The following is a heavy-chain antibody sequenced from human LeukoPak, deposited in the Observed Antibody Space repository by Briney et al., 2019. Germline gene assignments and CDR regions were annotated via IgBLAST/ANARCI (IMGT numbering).Heavy chain of an antibody. D-gene: IGHD2-15*01. CDR1: GFTFADYA. J-gene: IGHJ3*02. CDR2: IRGKAYGGTT. V-gene: IGHV3-49*03. CDR3: SRDPWYHAFDI. Sequence: GGSLRLSCTASGFTFADYAMSWFRQAPGKGLEWVGFIRGKAYGGTTEYAASAKGRFTISRDDSKSIAHLQMNSLKTEDTAVYYCSRDPWYHAFDIWGQGTMVTVSS.